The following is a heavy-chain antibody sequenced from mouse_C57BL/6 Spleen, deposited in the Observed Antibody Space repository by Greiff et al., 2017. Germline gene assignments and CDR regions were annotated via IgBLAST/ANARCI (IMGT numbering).Heavy chain of an antibody. CDR1: GFTFSDYG. D-gene: IGHD1-1*01. V-gene: IGHV5-17*01. CDR3: ARSHYYGSSYGYFDV. J-gene: IGHJ1*03. Sequence: EVQLVESGGGLVKPGGSLKLSCAASGFTFSDYGMHWVRQAPEKGLEWVAYISSGSSTIYYADTVKGRFTISRDNAKNTLFLQMTSLRSEATAMYYCARSHYYGSSYGYFDVWGTGTTVTVSS. CDR2: ISSGSSTI.